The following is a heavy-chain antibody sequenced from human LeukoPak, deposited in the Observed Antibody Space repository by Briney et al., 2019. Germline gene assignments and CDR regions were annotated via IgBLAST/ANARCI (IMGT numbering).Heavy chain of an antibody. V-gene: IGHV1-2*02. CDR1: GYTCTGYY. D-gene: IGHD1-26*01. CDR3: ARGAIIVGGSYYMDV. Sequence: ASVKVSCKASGYTCTGYYMNWVRQAPGQGLEWMGWINPNSGGTNYTQKFKGRVTMTRDTSISSAYMELSRLRSDDTAVYYCARGAIIVGGSYYMDVWGKGTTVTVSS. J-gene: IGHJ6*03. CDR2: INPNSGGT.